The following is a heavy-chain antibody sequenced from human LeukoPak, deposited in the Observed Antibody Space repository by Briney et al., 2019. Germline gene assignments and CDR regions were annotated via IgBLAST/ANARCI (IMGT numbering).Heavy chain of an antibody. Sequence: SGGSLRLSCAASGFTFSSYSMSWVRQAPGKGLEWVSYISSSSGTVYYADSVKGRFTISRDNAKNSLYLQMNSLRAEDTAVYYCARDLPPYSRGIIGFDIWGQGTMVTVSS. CDR2: ISSSSGTV. CDR1: GFTFSSYS. J-gene: IGHJ3*02. V-gene: IGHV3-48*01. CDR3: ARDLPPYSRGIIGFDI. D-gene: IGHD6-19*01.